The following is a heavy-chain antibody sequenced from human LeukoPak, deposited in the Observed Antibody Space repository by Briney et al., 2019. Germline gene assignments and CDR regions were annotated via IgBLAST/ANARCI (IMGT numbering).Heavy chain of an antibody. Sequence: GGSLRLSCAVSGFRFNSHHMHWVRQAPNKGLDWVAVAPHYRSSPSHAASVNGRFTISRDNSKDTLFLHMDSLRVDDTAIYYCARQSLGASGLDHWGQGVLVTVSS. V-gene: IGHV3-30*03. CDR1: GFRFNSHH. CDR2: APHYRSSP. J-gene: IGHJ4*02. D-gene: IGHD1-26*01. CDR3: ARQSLGASGLDH.